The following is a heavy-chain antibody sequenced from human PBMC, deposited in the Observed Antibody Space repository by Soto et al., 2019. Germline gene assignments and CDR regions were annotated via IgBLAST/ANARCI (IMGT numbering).Heavy chain of an antibody. V-gene: IGHV1-46*01. Sequence: QVQLVQSGAEVKKPGASVKVSCKASGYTFTSYYMHWVRQAPGQGLEWMGIINPSGGSTSYAQKFQGRVTMPXDXSXSXXYMELSSLRSEDTAVYYCARDAHSVVVTAIRALGYWGQGTLVTVSS. CDR1: GYTFTSYY. J-gene: IGHJ4*02. CDR2: INPSGGST. CDR3: ARDAHSVVVTAIRALGY. D-gene: IGHD2-21*02.